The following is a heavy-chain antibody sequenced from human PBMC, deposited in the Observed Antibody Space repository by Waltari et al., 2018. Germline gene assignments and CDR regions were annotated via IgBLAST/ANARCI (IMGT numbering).Heavy chain of an antibody. CDR1: GGSISSGGYS. D-gene: IGHD5-12*01. Sequence: QLQLQESGSGLVKPSQTLSLTCAVSGGSISSGGYSWSWIRQPPGKGLEWIGYIDHSGSTYYNPSLKSRVTISVDRSKNQFSLKLSSVTAADTAVYYCARLEMATIAGWNFYYYMDVWGKGTTVTISS. CDR2: IDHSGST. J-gene: IGHJ6*03. CDR3: ARLEMATIAGWNFYYYMDV. V-gene: IGHV4-30-2*01.